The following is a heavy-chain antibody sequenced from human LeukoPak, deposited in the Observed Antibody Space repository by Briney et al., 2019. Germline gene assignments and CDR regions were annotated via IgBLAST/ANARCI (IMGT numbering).Heavy chain of an antibody. J-gene: IGHJ4*02. CDR1: GYTFTSCG. V-gene: IGHV1-18*01. CDR3: ARDWQLDPYHFDY. CDR2: ISAYNGNT. D-gene: IGHD6-13*01. Sequence: GASVKVSFTSSGYTFTSCGISWVRQAPGQGLEWMGWISAYNGNTNYAKKLQGRVTMSTDTSTSTAYMQLRSPRSDDTAVYYCARDWQLDPYHFDYWGQGTLVTVSS.